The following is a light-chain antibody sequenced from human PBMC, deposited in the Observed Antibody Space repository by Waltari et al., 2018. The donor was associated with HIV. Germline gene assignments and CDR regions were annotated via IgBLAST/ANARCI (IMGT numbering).Light chain of an antibody. J-gene: IGKJ4*01. CDR3: QQRNSWPLT. CDR1: QSISGY. CDR2: DAS. Sequence: EIVFTQSQATLSLSPGERATLSCRASQSISGYLAWYQQKPGQAPRLLIYDASNRATGIPARFSGSGSGTDFTLTISSLEPEDFALYYCQQRNSWPLTFGGGTKVEIK. V-gene: IGKV3-11*01.